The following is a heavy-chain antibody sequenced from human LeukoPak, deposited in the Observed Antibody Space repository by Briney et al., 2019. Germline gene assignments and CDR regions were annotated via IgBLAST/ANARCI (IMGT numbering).Heavy chain of an antibody. Sequence: GGSLRLSCAASGFTFSSYSMNWVRQAPGKGLEWVSSISSSSSYIYYADSVKGRFTISRDNAKNSLYLQMNSLRAEDTAVYYCARDPEGAAAVLGGQGTLVTVSS. CDR3: ARDPEGAAAVL. V-gene: IGHV3-21*01. CDR2: ISSSSSYI. CDR1: GFTFSSYS. J-gene: IGHJ4*02. D-gene: IGHD6-13*01.